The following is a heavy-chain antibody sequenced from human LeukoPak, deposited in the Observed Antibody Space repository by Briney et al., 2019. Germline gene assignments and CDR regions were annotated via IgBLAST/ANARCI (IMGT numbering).Heavy chain of an antibody. J-gene: IGHJ6*02. V-gene: IGHV3-7*01. D-gene: IGHD3-10*01. Sequence: AGGSLRLSCVGSGFTFRTYWMTWVRQAPGKGLEWVATIKEDGSQKDHVDSVKGRFTISRDNAKNSLYLQMNSLTADDTAVYYCVRDRGFIGVFYNGIDVWGQGTTVTVSS. CDR3: VRDRGFIGVFYNGIDV. CDR1: GFTFRTYW. CDR2: IKEDGSQK.